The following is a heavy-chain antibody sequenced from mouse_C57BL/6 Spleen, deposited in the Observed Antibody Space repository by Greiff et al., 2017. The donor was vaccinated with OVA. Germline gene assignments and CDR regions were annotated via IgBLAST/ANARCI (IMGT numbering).Heavy chain of an antibody. D-gene: IGHD1-1*01. CDR1: GYTFTSYW. J-gene: IGHJ4*01. CDR3: AIGASSSSGYAMDY. V-gene: IGHV1-59*01. Sequence: VQLQQPGAELVRPGTSVKLSCKASGYTFTSYWMHWVKQRPGQGLEWIGVIDPSDSYTNSNQKFKGKATLTVDTSSSAAYMQLSSLTSEDSAVYYGAIGASSSSGYAMDYWGQGTSVTVSS. CDR2: IDPSDSYT.